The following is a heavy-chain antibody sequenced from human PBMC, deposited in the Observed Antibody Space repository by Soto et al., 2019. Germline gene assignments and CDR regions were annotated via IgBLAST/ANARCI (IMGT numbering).Heavy chain of an antibody. D-gene: IGHD6-13*01. J-gene: IGHJ5*02. CDR1: GYSFTSYW. CDR2: IYPGDSDT. Sequence: GESLKISCKGSGYSFTSYWIGWVRQMPGKGLEWMGIIYPGDSDTRYSPSFQGQVTISADKSISTAYLQWSSLKASDTAMYYCASTSIAAAGKEYNWFDPWDQGTLVTVSS. V-gene: IGHV5-51*01. CDR3: ASTSIAAAGKEYNWFDP.